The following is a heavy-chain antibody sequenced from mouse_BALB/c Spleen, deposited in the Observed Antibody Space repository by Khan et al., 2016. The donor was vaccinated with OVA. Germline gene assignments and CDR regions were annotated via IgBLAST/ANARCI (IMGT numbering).Heavy chain of an antibody. J-gene: IGHJ1*01. CDR2: IDPENGNT. CDR3: SSRCASWYFDV. Sequence: VQLQQSGAELVRPGALVKLSCKASGFNIKDYYMHWVKQRPEQGLEWIGWIDPENGNTIYDPKFQGKASITADTYSNTAYLQLSSLTSEDTAVYYGSSRCASWYFDVWGAGTTVTVSS. CDR1: GFNIKDYY. V-gene: IGHV14-1*02.